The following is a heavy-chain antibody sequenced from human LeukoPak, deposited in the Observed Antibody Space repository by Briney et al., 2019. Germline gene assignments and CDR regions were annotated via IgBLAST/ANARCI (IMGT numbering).Heavy chain of an antibody. D-gene: IGHD1-26*01. CDR3: AKGVPLIVGASAGYYFGY. CDR1: GFTFSSYA. J-gene: IGHJ4*02. CDR2: ISGSGGST. V-gene: IGHV3-23*01. Sequence: GGSLRLSCAASGFTFSSYAMSWVRQAPGKGLEWVSAISGSGGSTYYADSVKGRFTISRDNSKKTLYLQMNSLRAEDTAVYYCAKGVPLIVGASAGYYFGYWGQGTLVTVSS.